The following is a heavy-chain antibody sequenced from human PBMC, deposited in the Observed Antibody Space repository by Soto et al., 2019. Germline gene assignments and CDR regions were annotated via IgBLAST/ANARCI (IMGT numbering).Heavy chain of an antibody. D-gene: IGHD2-15*01. CDR1: GGSISSISYY. J-gene: IGHJ3*02. V-gene: IGHV4-39*01. Sequence: TSETLSLTCTVSGGSISSISYYWGWIRQPPGKGLEWIGSIYYSGSTYYNPSLKSRVTISVDTSKNQFSLKLSSVTAADTAVYYCKLYCSGGSCYSSGAFDIWGQGTMVTVSS. CDR3: KLYCSGGSCYSSGAFDI. CDR2: IYYSGST.